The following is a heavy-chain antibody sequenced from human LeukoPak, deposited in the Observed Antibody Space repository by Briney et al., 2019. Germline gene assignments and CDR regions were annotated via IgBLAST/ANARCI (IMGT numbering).Heavy chain of an antibody. V-gene: IGHV3-74*01. CDR1: GFTFSTYG. Sequence: GGSLRLSCAASGFTFSTYGMHWVRQAPGKGPVWVSRINSDGTTTTYADSVKGRFTISRDNTKNTLYLQITTLTAEATAVYYCARDLPFDYWGQGTLVTVSS. CDR3: ARDLPFDY. CDR2: INSDGTTT. J-gene: IGHJ4*02.